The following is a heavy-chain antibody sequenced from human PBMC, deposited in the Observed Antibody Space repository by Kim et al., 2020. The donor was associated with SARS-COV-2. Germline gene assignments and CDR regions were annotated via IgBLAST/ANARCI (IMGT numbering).Heavy chain of an antibody. J-gene: IGHJ3*02. CDR3: ARDSDYAFDI. V-gene: IGHV3-48*02. D-gene: IGHD3-16*01. CDR1: GFPFSDSS. CDR2: ILTSSDTI. Sequence: GGSLRLSCAVSGFPFSDSSMNWVRQAPGKGLEWVSHILTSSDTIHYADSVKGRFTISRNNAKNSLYLQMNSLRDEDTAVYFCARDSDYAFDIWGQGTMVTVSS.